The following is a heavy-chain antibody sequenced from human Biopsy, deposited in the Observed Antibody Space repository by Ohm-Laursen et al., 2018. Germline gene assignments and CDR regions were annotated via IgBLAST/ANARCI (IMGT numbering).Heavy chain of an antibody. V-gene: IGHV1-2*02. CDR3: ARDRMVTIITLVRADTFDI. CDR1: GYTFTDYS. Sequence: ASVKVSCKVSGYTFTDYSLHWVRQAPGQGLEWMGWVNPNSGATNYAQKFQGRVTMTSDTSISTAYTELRRLISDDTAVYFCARDRMVTIITLVRADTFDIWGQGTLVSVSS. CDR2: VNPNSGAT. D-gene: IGHD3-10*01. J-gene: IGHJ3*02.